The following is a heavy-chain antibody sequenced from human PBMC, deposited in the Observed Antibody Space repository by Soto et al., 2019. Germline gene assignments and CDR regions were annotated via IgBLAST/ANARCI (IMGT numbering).Heavy chain of an antibody. D-gene: IGHD1-26*01. CDR2: TRKKGNSYTT. J-gene: IGHJ4*02. V-gene: IGHV3-72*01. CDR1: GFTFSDHH. Sequence: EVQLVESGGALVQPGGSLRLSCAASGFTFSDHHMDWVRQAPGKGLEWVGRTRKKGNSYTTEYAASVTGRFTISRDESTNSLYLQMNSLKPADAAVHYCAFAGATRAYWGQGTQVTVSS. CDR3: AFAGATRAY.